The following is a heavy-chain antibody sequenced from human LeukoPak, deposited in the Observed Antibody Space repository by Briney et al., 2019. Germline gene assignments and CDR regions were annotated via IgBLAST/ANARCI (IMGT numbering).Heavy chain of an antibody. CDR1: GFTFSSYN. CDR3: AIPPLSGTGSSRPLAEMDV. Sequence: GGSLRLSCAASGFTFSSYNMNWVRQAPGKGLEWVSYISTSSNTIYYADSVKGRFTISRDNAKNSLHLQMNSLRAEDTAVYYCAIPPLSGTGSSRPLAEMDVWGQGTTVTVSS. V-gene: IGHV3-48*04. CDR2: ISTSSNTI. J-gene: IGHJ6*02. D-gene: IGHD3-10*01.